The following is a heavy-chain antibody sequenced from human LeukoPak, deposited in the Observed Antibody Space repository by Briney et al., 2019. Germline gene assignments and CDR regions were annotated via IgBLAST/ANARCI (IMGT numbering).Heavy chain of an antibody. V-gene: IGHV5-51*01. J-gene: IGHJ6*02. CDR3: ARRGSRSSGVYYGLDV. CDR2: IYPDDSET. D-gene: IGHD6-6*01. Sequence: GESLKISCKGSGYSFTTYWIGWVRQMPVKGLEWMGFIYPDDSETRYSPSFQGQVTISADKSSSTAYVQWTSLKASDSAMYYCARRGSRSSGVYYGLDVWGQGTTVTVSS. CDR1: GYSFTTYW.